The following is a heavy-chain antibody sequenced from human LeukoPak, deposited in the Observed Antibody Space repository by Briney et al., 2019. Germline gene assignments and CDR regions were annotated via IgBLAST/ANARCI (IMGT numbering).Heavy chain of an antibody. J-gene: IGHJ4*02. CDR1: GYTFTGYY. V-gene: IGHV1-2*06. CDR3: ARYQKYCSSTSCDDY. Sequence: ASVKVSCKASGYTFTGYYMHWVRQAPGQGLEGMGRINPNSGGTNYAQKFQGRVTMTRDTSISTAYMELSRLRSDDTAVYYCARYQKYCSSTSCDDYWGQGTLVTVSS. CDR2: INPNSGGT. D-gene: IGHD2-2*01.